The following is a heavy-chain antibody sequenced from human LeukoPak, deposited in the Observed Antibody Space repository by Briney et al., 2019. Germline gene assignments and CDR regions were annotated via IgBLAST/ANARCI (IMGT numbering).Heavy chain of an antibody. V-gene: IGHV4-34*01. D-gene: IGHD3-10*01. Sequence: SETLSLTCAVSGGSFSGHYWSWIRQPPGKGLEWIGEINRGGDTDYSLSLKSRVTISVDTSKNHFSLKLKSVTTADTAVYYCARGYGSGSYYTYWGQGTAVTVSS. J-gene: IGHJ4*02. CDR1: GGSFSGHY. CDR3: ARGYGSGSYYTY. CDR2: INRGGDT.